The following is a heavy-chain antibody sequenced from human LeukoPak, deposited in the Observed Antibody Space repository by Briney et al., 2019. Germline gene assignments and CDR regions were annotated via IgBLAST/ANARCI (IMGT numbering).Heavy chain of an antibody. D-gene: IGHD3-10*01. J-gene: IGHJ5*02. Sequence: ASVKVSCKVSGYTLTELSMHWVRQAPGKGLEWMGGFDPEDGETIYAQKFQGRVTMTEDTSTDTAYMELSSLRSEDTAVYYCATDQRWFGEFPPISYNWFDPGAREPWSPSPQ. CDR3: ATDQRWFGEFPPISYNWFDP. V-gene: IGHV1-24*01. CDR2: FDPEDGET. CDR1: GYTLTELS.